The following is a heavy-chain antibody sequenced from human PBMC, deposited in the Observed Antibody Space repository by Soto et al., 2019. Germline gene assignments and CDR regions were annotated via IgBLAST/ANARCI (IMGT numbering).Heavy chain of an antibody. V-gene: IGHV1-69*01. Sequence: VKVSCKASGGTFSSYAISWVRQAPGQGLEWMGGIIPIFGTANYAQKFQGRVTITADESTSTAYMELSSLRSEDTAVFYFATPVSQWLVHWGYYGMDVWGQGTTVTVSS. CDR3: ATPVSQWLVHWGYYGMDV. CDR2: IIPIFGTA. CDR1: GGTFSSYA. J-gene: IGHJ6*02. D-gene: IGHD6-19*01.